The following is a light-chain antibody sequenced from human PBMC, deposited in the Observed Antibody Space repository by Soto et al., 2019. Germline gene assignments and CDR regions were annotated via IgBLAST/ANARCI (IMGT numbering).Light chain of an antibody. J-gene: IGLJ1*01. CDR2: QDS. Sequence: SCELTQPPSVSVSPGQTASITCSGDKLGDKYACWYQQKPGQSPVLVIYQDSKRPSGIPERFSGSNSGNTATLTISGTQAMDEADYYCQAWDSSTVVFGTGTQLTVL. CDR3: QAWDSSTVV. V-gene: IGLV3-1*01. CDR1: KLGDKY.